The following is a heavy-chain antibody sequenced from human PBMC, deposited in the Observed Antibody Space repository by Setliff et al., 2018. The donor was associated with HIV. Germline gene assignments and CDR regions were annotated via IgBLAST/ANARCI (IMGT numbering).Heavy chain of an antibody. Sequence: SETLSLTCTVSGGSITSSTYYWGWSRQPPGKGLEWIGTVHYTRNTYHNPSLKSRLTISVEVSKNQISLKLTAVTAADSAVYYCAREADGIDFWGQGTLGTSPQ. CDR3: AREADGIDF. V-gene: IGHV4-39*01. D-gene: IGHD2-15*01. CDR2: VHYTRNT. CDR1: GGSITSSTYY. J-gene: IGHJ4*02.